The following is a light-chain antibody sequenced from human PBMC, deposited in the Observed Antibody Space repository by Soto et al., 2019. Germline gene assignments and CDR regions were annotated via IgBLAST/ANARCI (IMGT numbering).Light chain of an antibody. V-gene: IGLV1-40*01. J-gene: IGLJ2*01. CDR3: QSYDSSLSGSV. CDR2: VNN. CDR1: SSNIGAGYD. Sequence: QSVLTQPPSVSGAPGQRVTISCTGSSSNIGAGYDVHWYQQLPGTAPKLLIYVNNNRPSGVPDRFSGSESGTSASLAITGLQAEDEADYYCQSYDSSLSGSVFGGGTKLTVL.